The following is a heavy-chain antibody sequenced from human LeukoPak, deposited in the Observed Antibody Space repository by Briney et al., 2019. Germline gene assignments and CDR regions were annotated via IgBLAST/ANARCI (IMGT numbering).Heavy chain of an antibody. J-gene: IGHJ5*02. CDR2: INPSGGST. CDR1: GYTFTGYY. Sequence: ASVKVSCKASGYTFTGYYMHWVRQAPGQGLEWMGIINPSGGSTSYAQKFQGRVTMTRDTSTSTVHMELSSLRSEDTAVYYCARDSDSSSRANWFDPWGQGTLVTVSS. D-gene: IGHD6-13*01. V-gene: IGHV1-46*01. CDR3: ARDSDSSSRANWFDP.